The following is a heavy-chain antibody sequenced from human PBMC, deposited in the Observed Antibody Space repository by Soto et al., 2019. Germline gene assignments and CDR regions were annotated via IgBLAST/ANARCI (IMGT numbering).Heavy chain of an antibody. CDR3: AKVIVVVPAARPALLSARGFDY. Sequence: PGGSLRLSCAASGFTFSSYAMSWVRQAPGKGLEWVSAISGSGGSTYYADSVKGRFTISRDNSKNTLYLQMNSLRAEDTAVYYCAKVIVVVPAARPALLSARGFDYWGQRTLVTVSS. V-gene: IGHV3-23*01. CDR2: ISGSGGST. CDR1: GFTFSSYA. D-gene: IGHD2-2*01. J-gene: IGHJ4*02.